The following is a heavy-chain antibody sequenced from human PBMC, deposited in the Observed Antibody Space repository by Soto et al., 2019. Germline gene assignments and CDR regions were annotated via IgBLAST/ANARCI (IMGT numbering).Heavy chain of an antibody. V-gene: IGHV3-23*01. Sequence: EVQLLESGGGLVQPGGSLRLSCAASGFTFSSYAMSWVRQAPGKGLEWVSAISGSGGSTYYADSVKGRFTISRDNSKNTLELQMNSLRAEDTAVYYCAKGVGPGYYYYGMDVWGQGTTVTVSS. CDR3: AKGVGPGYYYYGMDV. CDR2: ISGSGGST. J-gene: IGHJ6*02. CDR1: GFTFSSYA. D-gene: IGHD2-2*01.